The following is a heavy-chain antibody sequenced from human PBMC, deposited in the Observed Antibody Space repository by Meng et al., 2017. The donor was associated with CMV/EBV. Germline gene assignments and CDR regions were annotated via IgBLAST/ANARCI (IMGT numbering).Heavy chain of an antibody. Sequence: ASGFTFSSDSMNWVRQAPGKGLDWVSSLSSSSSYIYYADSVKGRFTISRDNAKNSLYLQMNSLRAEDTAVYYCARDCRAAAGYAFDIWGQGTMVTVSS. CDR1: GFTFSSDS. CDR2: LSSSSSYI. V-gene: IGHV3-21*01. D-gene: IGHD6-13*01. CDR3: ARDCRAAAGYAFDI. J-gene: IGHJ3*02.